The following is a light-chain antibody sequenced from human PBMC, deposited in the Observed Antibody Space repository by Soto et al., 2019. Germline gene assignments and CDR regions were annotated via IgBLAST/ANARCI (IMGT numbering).Light chain of an antibody. CDR1: QSINSF. J-gene: IGKJ4*01. CDR3: QQSDSTPQT. CDR2: TIS. Sequence: DVQITQSPSSLSASVGDRVTITCRAGQSINSFLNWYQQKPGKAPKLLIHTISTLQSGVPSRFSGGGSGTDFTLTISSLQPEDFATYYCQQSDSTPQTFGGGTRVEV. V-gene: IGKV1-39*01.